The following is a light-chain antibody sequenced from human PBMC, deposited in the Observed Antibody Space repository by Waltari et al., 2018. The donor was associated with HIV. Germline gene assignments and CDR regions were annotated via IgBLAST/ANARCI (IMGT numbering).Light chain of an antibody. Sequence: QSVLPQPPSASGTPGQRVTISCSGSSSNIGRYYVSWYQQLTRTDTKLLIYRNNPRPAVVPYRFSGSKSGTSASLAISGLRSEDEADYYCAAWDGSLSGVVFGGGTKLTVL. J-gene: IGLJ2*01. CDR3: AAWDGSLSGVV. CDR1: SSNIGRYY. V-gene: IGLV1-47*01. CDR2: RNN.